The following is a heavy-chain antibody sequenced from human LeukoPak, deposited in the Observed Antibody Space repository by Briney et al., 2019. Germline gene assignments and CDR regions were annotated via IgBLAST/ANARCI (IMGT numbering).Heavy chain of an antibody. D-gene: IGHD3-10*01. CDR3: ARGYGSGKFRGTFDP. CDR1: GGSISSGGYS. CDR2: IYHSGST. Sequence: PSQTLSLTCAVSGGSISSGGYSWSWIRQPPGKGLEWIGYIYHSGSTYYNPSLKSRVTISVDRSKNQFSLKLSSVTAADTAVHYCARGYGSGKFRGTFDPWGQGTLVTVSS. J-gene: IGHJ5*02. V-gene: IGHV4-30-2*01.